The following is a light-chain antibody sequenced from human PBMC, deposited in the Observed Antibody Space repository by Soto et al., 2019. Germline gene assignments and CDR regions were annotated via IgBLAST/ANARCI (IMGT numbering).Light chain of an antibody. Sequence: QSVLTQPASVSGSPGQSITISCTGTSSDIGNYNYVSWYQQHPDKAPKLMIYEVSNRPSGVSNRFSGSKSGNTASLTIPGLQAEDEADYYCSSYTSSSTLNYVFGTGTKVTVL. CDR2: EVS. V-gene: IGLV2-14*01. J-gene: IGLJ1*01. CDR1: SSDIGNYNY. CDR3: SSYTSSSTLNYV.